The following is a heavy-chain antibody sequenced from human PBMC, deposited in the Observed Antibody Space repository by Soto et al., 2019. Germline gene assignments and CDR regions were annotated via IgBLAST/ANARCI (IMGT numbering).Heavy chain of an antibody. CDR3: ARDRGGILGY. V-gene: IGHV1-3*01. J-gene: IGHJ4*02. CDR1: GYTFTTYP. CDR2: INSANGDT. Sequence: ASVKVSCKASGYTFTTYPIHWVRQAPGQSLEWMGWINSANGDTKYPQKFQGRVTITRDTSASTAYMELSTLRSEDTAVYYCARDRGGILGYWGQGALVTVSS. D-gene: IGHD3-16*01.